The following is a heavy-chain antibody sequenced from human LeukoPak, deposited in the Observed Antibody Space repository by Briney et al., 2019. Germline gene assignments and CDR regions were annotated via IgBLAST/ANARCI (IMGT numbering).Heavy chain of an antibody. D-gene: IGHD3-3*01. CDR3: ARDYIAYDPLDY. CDR1: GFTFSTYD. V-gene: IGHV3-21*01. CDR2: ISSRSSSI. J-gene: IGHJ4*02. Sequence: PGGSLRLSCAASGFTFSTYDMNWVRQAPGKGLEWVSSISSRSSSIYYADSVKGRFTISRDNAKNSLYLQMNSLRAEHTAVYWCARDYIAYDPLDYWGQGTLVTVSS.